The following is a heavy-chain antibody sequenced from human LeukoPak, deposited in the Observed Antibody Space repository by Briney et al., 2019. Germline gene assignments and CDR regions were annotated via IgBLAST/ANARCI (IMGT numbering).Heavy chain of an antibody. CDR1: GFTFSSYW. J-gene: IGHJ4*02. V-gene: IGHV3-7*01. D-gene: IGHD6-19*01. CDR2: IKQDGSEK. CDR3: ATLGIAVADYYFDY. Sequence: GGSLRLSCAASGFTFSSYWMSWVRQAPGKGLEWVANIKQDGSEKYYVDSVKGRFTISRDNAKNSLYLQMNSLRAEDTAVYYCATLGIAVADYYFDYWGQGTLVTVSS.